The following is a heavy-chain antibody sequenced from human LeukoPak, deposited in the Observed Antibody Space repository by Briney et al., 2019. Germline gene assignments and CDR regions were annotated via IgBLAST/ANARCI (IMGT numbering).Heavy chain of an antibody. J-gene: IGHJ1*01. V-gene: IGHV1-69*13. CDR2: ITPMFGTS. Sequence: SVKVSCKASGGTFSRHTISWVRQSPGQGLEWMGGITPMFGTSNYAQKFRGRVTITADESTSTAYVELSSLRSEDTAVYYCARDSSEFRSLLFHWGQGTLVTVSS. D-gene: IGHD1-14*01. CDR3: ARDSSEFRSLLFH. CDR1: GGTFSRHT.